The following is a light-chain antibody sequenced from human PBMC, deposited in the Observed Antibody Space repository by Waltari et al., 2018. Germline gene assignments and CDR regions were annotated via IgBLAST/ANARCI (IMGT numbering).Light chain of an antibody. CDR1: HSDVGNYNL. CDR3: CSYACSGTDF. Sequence: QSALTQPASVSGTPGQAITIPCTGTHSDVGNYNLVPWYHHPPGEAPKLMICEVIKRPSGVSTRFAGSKSGNTASLTISGRQADDEANYYCCSYACSGTDFFGTRIKVTVL. V-gene: IGLV2-23*02. CDR2: EVI. J-gene: IGLJ1*01.